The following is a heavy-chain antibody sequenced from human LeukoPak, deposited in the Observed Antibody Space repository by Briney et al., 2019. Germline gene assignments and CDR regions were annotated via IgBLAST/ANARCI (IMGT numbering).Heavy chain of an antibody. V-gene: IGHV5-51*01. CDR2: IYPGDSDT. Sequence: GESLKISCQGSGYSFTNYWIGWVRQMPGKGLEWMGIIYPGDSDTRYSPSFQGQVTISADKSISTAYLQWSSLKASDTAMYYCARGLYYYDSSGYLWGQGTLVTVSS. CDR1: GYSFTNYW. CDR3: ARGLYYYDSSGYL. D-gene: IGHD3-22*01. J-gene: IGHJ4*02.